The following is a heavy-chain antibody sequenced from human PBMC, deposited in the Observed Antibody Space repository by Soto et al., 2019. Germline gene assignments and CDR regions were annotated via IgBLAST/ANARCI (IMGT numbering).Heavy chain of an antibody. J-gene: IGHJ6*03. CDR2: IIPILGIA. V-gene: IGHV1-69*02. Sequence: QVQLVQSGAEVKKPGSSVKVSCKASGGTFSSYTISWVRQAPGQGLEWMGRIIPILGIANYAQKFQGRVTITADNSTSTAYMELSSLRSEDPAVYYCARGAARLFYYYYYMDVWGKGTTVTVSS. CDR1: GGTFSSYT. D-gene: IGHD6-6*01. CDR3: ARGAARLFYYYYYMDV.